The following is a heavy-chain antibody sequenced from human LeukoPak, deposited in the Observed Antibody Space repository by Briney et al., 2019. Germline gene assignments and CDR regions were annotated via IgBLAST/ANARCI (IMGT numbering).Heavy chain of an antibody. CDR1: GYSFSNNW. D-gene: IGHD3-10*01. CDR2: ISPGDSTT. J-gene: IGHJ4*02. CDR3: AKFLRWFNSPDPPEDY. Sequence: GESLKIFREASGYSFSNNWIARVRPMPGKGLEWMGIISPGDSTTTYNPSFQGHVTISADKSISTAYLQWSSLKASDTAIYYCAKFLRWFNSPDPPEDYWGQGTLVTVSS. V-gene: IGHV5-51*01.